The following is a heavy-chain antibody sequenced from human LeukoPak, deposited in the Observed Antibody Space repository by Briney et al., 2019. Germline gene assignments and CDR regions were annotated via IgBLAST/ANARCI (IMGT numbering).Heavy chain of an antibody. J-gene: IGHJ4*02. CDR3: VIVRGYFVASGTDY. D-gene: IGHD3-9*01. CDR2: ITSKGGNT. Sequence: AGRSLRLSHSAAAFTLGRYSVQWARLDAREWLEFLLAITSKGGNTDYADSVTGRFTLSRDNSKNTLYLQMSSLRAEDTIVYYCVIVRGYFVASGTDYWGPGTLFSASS. V-gene: IGHV3-64D*06. CDR1: AFTLGRYS.